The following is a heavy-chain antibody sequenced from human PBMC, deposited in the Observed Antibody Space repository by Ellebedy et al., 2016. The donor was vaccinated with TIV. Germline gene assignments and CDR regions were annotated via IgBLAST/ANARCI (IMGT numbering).Heavy chain of an antibody. CDR2: ISGGGDNA. D-gene: IGHD3-16*01. Sequence: GGSLRLSCAASGFTFGAFAVHWVRQAPGKGLEWLSVISGGGDNAYHADSVKGRFTVSRDNSKNTLYLQMNRLRTEDTAVYYCAKGTSSGFNYDRVGFEYWGQGTLDTVSS. CDR1: GFTFGAFA. V-gene: IGHV3-23*01. J-gene: IGHJ4*02. CDR3: AKGTSSGFNYDRVGFEY.